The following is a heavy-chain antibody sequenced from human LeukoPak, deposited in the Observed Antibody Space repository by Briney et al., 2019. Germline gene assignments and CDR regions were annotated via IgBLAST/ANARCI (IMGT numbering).Heavy chain of an antibody. CDR3: ARDVNDDILTGRFDP. V-gene: IGHV4-39*07. CDR2: IYYSGST. J-gene: IGHJ5*02. D-gene: IGHD3-9*01. CDR1: GGSISSSSYY. Sequence: SETLSLTCTVSGGSISSSSYYWGWIRQPPGKGLEWIGSIYYSGSTYYNPSLKSRVTISVDTSKNQFSLKLSSVTAADTAVYYCARDVNDDILTGRFDPLGQGTLVTVSS.